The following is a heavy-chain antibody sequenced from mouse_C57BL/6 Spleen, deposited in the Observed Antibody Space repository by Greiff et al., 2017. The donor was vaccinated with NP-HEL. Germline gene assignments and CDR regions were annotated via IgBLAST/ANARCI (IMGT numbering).Heavy chain of an antibody. CDR3: ARMRDGSFAY. Sequence: EVKVEESGGGLVQPGGSLKLSCAASGFTFSDYYMYWVRQTPEKRLEWVAYISNGGGSTYYPDTVKGRFTISRDNAKNTLYLQMSRLKSEDTAMYYCARMRDGSFAYWGQGTLVTVSA. D-gene: IGHD2-3*01. J-gene: IGHJ3*01. CDR2: ISNGGGST. CDR1: GFTFSDYY. V-gene: IGHV5-12*01.